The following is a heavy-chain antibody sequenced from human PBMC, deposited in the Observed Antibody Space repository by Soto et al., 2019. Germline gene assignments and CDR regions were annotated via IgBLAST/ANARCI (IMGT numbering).Heavy chain of an antibody. CDR3: ARDASSSWYPLYYFDY. CDR2: IWYDGSNK. V-gene: IGHV3-33*01. Sequence: LRLSCAASGFTFSSYGMHWVRQAPGKGLEWVAVIWYDGSNKYYADSVKGRFTISRDNSKNTLYLQMNSLRAEDTAVYYCARDASSSWYPLYYFDYWGQGTLVTVSS. D-gene: IGHD6-13*01. CDR1: GFTFSSYG. J-gene: IGHJ4*02.